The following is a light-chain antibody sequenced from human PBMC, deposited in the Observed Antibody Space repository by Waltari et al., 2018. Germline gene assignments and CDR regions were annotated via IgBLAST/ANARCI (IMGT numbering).Light chain of an antibody. CDR1: QSVGRA. V-gene: IGKV3-20*01. J-gene: IGKJ1*01. Sequence: EIVLTQSPGTLALSPGERATLSCRASQSVGRALAWYQQKPGQAPRLLIYDTSTRATGISDKFSGSGSGTDFSLTISRVEPEDFAVYFCQMYGRLPVTFGQGTKVEVK. CDR3: QMYGRLPVT. CDR2: DTS.